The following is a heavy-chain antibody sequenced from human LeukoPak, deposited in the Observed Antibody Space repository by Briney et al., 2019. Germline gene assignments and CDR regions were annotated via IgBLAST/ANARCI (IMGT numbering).Heavy chain of an antibody. CDR3: ARGIVLTGYASFDY. J-gene: IGHJ4*02. CDR1: GGSFRGYY. Sequence: SETLSLTCAVNGGSFRGYYWTWIRQPPGKGLGWIGEANHNGGTNYSPSLKSRITISVDPSQNKFSLKLNSVTAADTAVYFCARGIVLTGYASFDYWGQGTPVTVSS. CDR2: ANHNGGT. V-gene: IGHV4-34*01. D-gene: IGHD2-8*02.